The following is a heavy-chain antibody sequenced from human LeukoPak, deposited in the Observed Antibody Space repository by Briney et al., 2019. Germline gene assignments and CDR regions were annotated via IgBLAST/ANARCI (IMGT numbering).Heavy chain of an antibody. CDR1: GFTFSNAW. D-gene: IGHD1-26*01. Sequence: GGSLRLSCAASGFTFSNAWMSWVRQAPGKGLEWVGRIKSKTDGGTTDYAAPVKGRFTISRDDSKNTLYLQMNSLKTEDTAVYYCTNPISGSYSAFDIWGQGTMVTVSS. J-gene: IGHJ3*02. CDR3: TNPISGSYSAFDI. CDR2: IKSKTDGGTT. V-gene: IGHV3-15*01.